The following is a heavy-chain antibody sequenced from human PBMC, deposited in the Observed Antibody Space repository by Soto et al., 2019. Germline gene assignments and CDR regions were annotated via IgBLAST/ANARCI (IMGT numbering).Heavy chain of an antibody. CDR1: GFTFSRYG. CDR2: ISYFGSNT. V-gene: IGHV3-30*03. Sequence: GGSLRLSCAASGFTFSRYGMHWVRQAPGKGLEWVGLISYFGSNTKYADSVKGRFTISRENAKNTLYLQMNSLRVEDTAVYYCATVRLRDDSLAYVFDSWGQGTLVTVSS. J-gene: IGHJ4*02. CDR3: ATVRLRDDSLAYVFDS. D-gene: IGHD3-16*01.